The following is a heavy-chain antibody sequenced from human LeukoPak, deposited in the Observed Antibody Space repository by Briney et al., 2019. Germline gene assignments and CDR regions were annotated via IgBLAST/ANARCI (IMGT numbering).Heavy chain of an antibody. CDR1: GFIFSSYS. CDR2: ISNNGAST. J-gene: IGHJ4*02. V-gene: IGHV3-64D*06. D-gene: IGHD1-26*01. CDR3: VKSTYSGSYFPFDY. Sequence: PGGSLRLSCAASGFIFSSYSMNWVRQAPGKGLEYVSTISNNGASTYYADSVRGRFTISRDNSKNMFYLQMNSLRAEDAALYYRVKSTYSGSYFPFDYWGQGTLVTVSS.